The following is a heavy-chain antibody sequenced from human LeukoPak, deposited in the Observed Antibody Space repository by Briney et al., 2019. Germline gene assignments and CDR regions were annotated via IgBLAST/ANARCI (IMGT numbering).Heavy chain of an antibody. Sequence: GGSLRLSCAASGFTFSSYAMHWVRQAPGKGLEWVAVISYDGSNKYYADSVKGRFTISRDDSKNTPYLQMNSLRPEDTAVYFCARSRVVATPGPSWGQGTLVTVSS. CDR1: GFTFSSYA. J-gene: IGHJ4*02. V-gene: IGHV3-30*04. D-gene: IGHD3-22*01. CDR3: ARSRVVATPGPS. CDR2: ISYDGSNK.